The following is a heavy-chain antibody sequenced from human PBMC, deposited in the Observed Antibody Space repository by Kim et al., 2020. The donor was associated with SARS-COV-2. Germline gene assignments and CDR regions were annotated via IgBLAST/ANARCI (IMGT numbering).Heavy chain of an antibody. D-gene: IGHD3-10*01. V-gene: IGHV1-69*01. CDR3: AREGYGSTFDY. CDR2: A. J-gene: IGHJ4*02. Sequence: ANYAQNFQARVTITADESTSTAYMELSSLRSEDTAVYYWAREGYGSTFDYWGQGTLVTVSS.